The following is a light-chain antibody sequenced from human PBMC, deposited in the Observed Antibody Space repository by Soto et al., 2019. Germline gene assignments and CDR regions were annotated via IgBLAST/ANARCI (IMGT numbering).Light chain of an antibody. CDR3: QQYGNPPQT. Sequence: EIVLTQSPGTLSLSPGEPVTLSCRASQTVLSSYVAWYQQKPGQAPRLLIYGASSRATGIPDRFSGGGSGTDFTLTISRLEPEDFGIYYCQQYGNPPQTFGQGTKV. CDR2: GAS. V-gene: IGKV3-20*01. CDR1: QTVLSSY. J-gene: IGKJ1*01.